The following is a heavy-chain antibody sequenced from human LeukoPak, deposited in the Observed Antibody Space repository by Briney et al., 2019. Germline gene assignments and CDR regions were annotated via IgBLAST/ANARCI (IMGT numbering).Heavy chain of an antibody. CDR2: IIPILGIA. J-gene: IGHJ4*02. Sequence: SVKVSCTASGGTFSSYAISWVRQAPGQGLEWMGRIIPILGIANYAQKFQGRVTITADKSTSTAYMELSSLRSEDTAVYYCARGRDGYIPALGYWGQGTLVTVSS. CDR1: GGTFSSYA. CDR3: ARGRDGYIPALGY. D-gene: IGHD5-24*01. V-gene: IGHV1-69*04.